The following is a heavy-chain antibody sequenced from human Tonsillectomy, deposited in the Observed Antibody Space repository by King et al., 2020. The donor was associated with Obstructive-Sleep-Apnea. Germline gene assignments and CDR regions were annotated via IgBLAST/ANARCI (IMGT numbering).Heavy chain of an antibody. J-gene: IGHJ3*02. V-gene: IGHV1-46*01. CDR3: ARSLPYMVPPHAFDI. D-gene: IGHD3-10*01. CDR2: INPNSGTT. Sequence: QEQLVQSGAEVKKPGASVQVSCKASGYSFTTYYVHWVRQAPGQGLEWMGIINPNSGTTSYAQKFQGRVAMTGGTSTSTVYMELSSLRSEDTAVYYCARSLPYMVPPHAFDIWGQGTRVTVSS. CDR1: GYSFTTYY.